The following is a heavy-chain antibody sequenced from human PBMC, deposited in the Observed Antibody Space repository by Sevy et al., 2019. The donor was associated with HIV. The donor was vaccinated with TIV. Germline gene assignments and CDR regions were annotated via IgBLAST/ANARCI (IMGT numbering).Heavy chain of an antibody. V-gene: IGHV3-33*01. Sequence: GGSVRLSCAASGSTFSNYGMHWVRQAPGKGLEWVAVIWNDGSNKYYADSVKGRFTISRDNSKNTLYLQMNSLRVEDTAVYFCARGGDFNDRSAKRDFDYWGQGTLVTVSS. CDR2: IWNDGSNK. CDR3: ARGGDFNDRSAKRDFDY. CDR1: GSTFSNYG. D-gene: IGHD3-22*01. J-gene: IGHJ4*02.